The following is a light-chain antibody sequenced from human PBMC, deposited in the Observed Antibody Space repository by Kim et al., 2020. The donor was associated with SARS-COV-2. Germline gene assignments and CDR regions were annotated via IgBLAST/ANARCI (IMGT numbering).Light chain of an antibody. CDR2: GAS. CDR3: QQYGSLIT. V-gene: IGKV3-20*01. J-gene: IGKJ5*01. Sequence: VLTQSPGNLSLSPGERATLSCRASQTISSSYLAWYQQKPGQALRLLIYGASRRATGIPDRFSGGGSGTDFTLTISRLEPEDSAVYYCQQYGSLITFGQGTRLEIK. CDR1: QTISSSY.